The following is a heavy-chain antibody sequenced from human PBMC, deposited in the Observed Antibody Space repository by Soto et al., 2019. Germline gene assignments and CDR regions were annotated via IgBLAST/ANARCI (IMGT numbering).Heavy chain of an antibody. V-gene: IGHV3-74*01. CDR1: VFTFRSYW. D-gene: IGHD6-6*01. CDR3: ARYSRSSAGYYFGMDV. J-gene: IGHJ6*02. Sequence: GGSLRLSCAASVFTFRSYWMHWVRQAPGKGLVWVSRIDSDGRSTTYADSVKGRFTISRDNAKNTLYLQMNSLRAEDMAVYYCARYSRSSAGYYFGMDVWGQGTTVTVSS. CDR2: IDSDGRST.